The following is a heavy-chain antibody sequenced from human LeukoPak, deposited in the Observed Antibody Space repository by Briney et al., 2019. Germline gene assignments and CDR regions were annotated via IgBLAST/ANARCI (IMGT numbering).Heavy chain of an antibody. D-gene: IGHD4-11*01. J-gene: IGHJ6*02. CDR2: MYRGGST. CDR3: ARSYSNHLFGMDV. CDR1: GFTVSSYY. Sequence: PGGSLRLSCAASGFTVSSYYMTWVRQAPGKGLEWVSVMYRGGSTYHADSVKGRVAISRDNSQNTVFLQMNSVRVGDTAVYYCARSYSNHLFGMDVWGQGTAVTVSS. V-gene: IGHV3-66*01.